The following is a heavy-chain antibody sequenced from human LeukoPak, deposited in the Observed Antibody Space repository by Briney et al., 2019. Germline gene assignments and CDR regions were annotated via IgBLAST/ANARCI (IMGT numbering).Heavy chain of an antibody. Sequence: GGSLRLSCAASGLIVSSNNMIWVRQAPGKGLEWVSVIYRGGSTYYADSVKGRFTISRDSSKNTLDLLVNSLRAEDTAVYYCAAMGPIFWTAYWGQGTLVTVSS. V-gene: IGHV3-53*01. CDR1: GLIVSSNN. D-gene: IGHD3-9*01. CDR2: IYRGGST. J-gene: IGHJ4*02. CDR3: AAMGPIFWTAY.